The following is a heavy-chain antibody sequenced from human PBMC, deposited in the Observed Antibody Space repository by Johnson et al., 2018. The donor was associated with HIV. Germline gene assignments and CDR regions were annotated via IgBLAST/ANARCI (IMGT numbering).Heavy chain of an antibody. CDR2: IRTDGSST. D-gene: IGHD6-19*01. CDR3: ARLPGYSSGWTLGAFDI. J-gene: IGHJ3*02. V-gene: IGHV3-11*04. Sequence: QVQLVESGGGLVTPGGSVKLSCQGSGFTFSDYYMTWIRQAPGKGREWVSYIRTDGSSTYYADAVKGRFTFVRDNAKNSVYLQMTSLGVEDTAVYYCARLPGYSSGWTLGAFDIWGQGTMVTVSS. CDR1: GFTFSDYY.